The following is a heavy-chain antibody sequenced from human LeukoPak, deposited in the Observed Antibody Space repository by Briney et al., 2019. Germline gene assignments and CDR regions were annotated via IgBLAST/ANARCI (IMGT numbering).Heavy chain of an antibody. CDR3: ARSSYGDY. V-gene: IGHV3-48*03. D-gene: IGHD5-18*01. CDR1: GFTLSGYE. Sequence: PGGSLRLSCAASGFTLSGYEMNWVRRAPGKGLEWVSYISISGTNMLYADSVKGRFTISRDNSRTSLYLQMNSLRAEDTAVYYCARSSYGDYWGQGTLVTVSS. J-gene: IGHJ4*02. CDR2: ISISGTNM.